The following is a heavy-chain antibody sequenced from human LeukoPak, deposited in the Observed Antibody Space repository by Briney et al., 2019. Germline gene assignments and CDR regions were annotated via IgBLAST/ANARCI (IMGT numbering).Heavy chain of an antibody. CDR2: INPNSGGT. V-gene: IGHV1-2*06. J-gene: IGHJ4*02. CDR3: ARVLYSGSYVLDY. CDR1: GYTFTGYY. Sequence: ASVKVSCKASGYTFTGYYIHWVRQAPGQGLEWMGRINPNSGGTSYAQKFQGRITMIRDTSISTAYMEVSRLRSDDTAVYYCARVLYSGSYVLDYWGQGTLVPLSS. D-gene: IGHD1-26*01.